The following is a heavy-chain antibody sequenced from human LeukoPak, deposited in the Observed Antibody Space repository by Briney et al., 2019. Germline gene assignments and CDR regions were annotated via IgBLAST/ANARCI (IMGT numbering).Heavy chain of an antibody. V-gene: IGHV7-4-1*02. CDR3: ASFGAHSFDY. CDR2: INTGTGNP. J-gene: IGHJ4*02. D-gene: IGHD3-10*01. CDR1: GYSFTSYA. Sequence: GASVKVSCKTSGYSFTSYAMNWVRQAPGQGLEFMGWINTGTGNPTYAQGFTGRFVFSLDTPVSTAYLQISTLKPEDTAVYYCASFGAHSFDYWGQGTLVTVSS.